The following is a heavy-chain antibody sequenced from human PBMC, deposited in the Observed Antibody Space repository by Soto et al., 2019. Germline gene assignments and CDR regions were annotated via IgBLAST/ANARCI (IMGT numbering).Heavy chain of an antibody. D-gene: IGHD3-3*01. Sequence: SETLSLTCAVYGGSFSGYYWSWIRQPPGKGLEWIGEINHSGSTNYNPSLKSRVTISVDTSKNHFSLKLSSVTAADTAVYYCARGLAYYDFWSGSSWFDPWGQGTLVTVSS. CDR2: INHSGST. V-gene: IGHV4-34*01. CDR3: ARGLAYYDFWSGSSWFDP. CDR1: GGSFSGYY. J-gene: IGHJ5*02.